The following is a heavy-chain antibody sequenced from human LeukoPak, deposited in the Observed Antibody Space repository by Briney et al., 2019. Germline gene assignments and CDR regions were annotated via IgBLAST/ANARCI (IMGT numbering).Heavy chain of an antibody. D-gene: IGHD4-17*01. CDR3: ARTGYGDHFDL. CDR1: GGSMSSNY. V-gene: IGHV4-59*08. CDR2: IHYSGST. J-gene: IGHJ2*01. Sequence: SETLSLTCTVSGGSMSSNYCSWIRQPPGKGLEFIGYIHYSGSTNYNPSLKSRVTISVDTSKNHFSLKLSSVTAADTAVYYCARTGYGDHFDLWGRGTLVTVSS.